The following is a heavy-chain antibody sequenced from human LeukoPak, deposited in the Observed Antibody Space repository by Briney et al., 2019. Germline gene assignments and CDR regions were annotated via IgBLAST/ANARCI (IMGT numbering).Heavy chain of an antibody. CDR3: ARVGSGWLLSYYYYYYMDV. J-gene: IGHJ6*03. Sequence: PSETLSLTCTVSGGSISSHYLSWIRQPPGKGLEWIGYIYYGGSTNYNPSLKSRVTRSVDTSKNQFSLKLSSVTAADTAVYYCARVGSGWLLSYYYYYYMDVWGKGTTVTVSS. CDR1: GGSISSHY. CDR2: IYYGGST. V-gene: IGHV4-59*11. D-gene: IGHD2-21*01.